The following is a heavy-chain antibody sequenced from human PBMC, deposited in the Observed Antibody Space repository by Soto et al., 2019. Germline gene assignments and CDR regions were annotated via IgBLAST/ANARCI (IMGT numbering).Heavy chain of an antibody. CDR2: IYYSGLT. V-gene: IGHV4-31*09. Sequence: QVQLQESGPGLVEPSQTLSLTCSVSGGSMRSEGYYWSWIRHQPGKGLEWIGYIYYSGLTDYNQSLKSRLTISVDKSKNEFYLKSRSGTAADTAVYYCAYLRGFTGYPGYWGQGTLVTVSS. J-gene: IGHJ4*02. D-gene: IGHD3-16*01. CDR1: GGSMRSEGYY. CDR3: AYLRGFTGYPGY.